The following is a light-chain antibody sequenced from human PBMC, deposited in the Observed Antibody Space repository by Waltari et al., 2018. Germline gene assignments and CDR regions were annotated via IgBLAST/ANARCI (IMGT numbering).Light chain of an antibody. CDR1: QKINSW. Sequence: DSQMTQSPSTLSASVGDRVTITCRASQKINSWLAWHQQKPGKAPKLLIYKPSTLESGVPSRFSGSGSGTEYTLTISSLQPDDFATYYCLQYSGEPRTFGQGTKVEVK. CDR2: KPS. CDR3: LQYSGEPRT. J-gene: IGKJ1*01. V-gene: IGKV1-5*03.